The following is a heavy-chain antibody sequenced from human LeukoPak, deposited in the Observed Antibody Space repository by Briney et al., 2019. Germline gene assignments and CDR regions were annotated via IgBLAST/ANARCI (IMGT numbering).Heavy chain of an antibody. D-gene: IGHD2-2*01. CDR1: GYSFTGYY. V-gene: IGHV1-2*02. Sequence: GASVKVSCKSSGYSFTGYYMHWVRQAPGQGLEWMGWLNANSGGTNFAQKFQGRVTVTRDTSIGTAYMELSSLRSDDTALYYCARGSVGIYWYFDLWGRGTLVTVSP. CDR3: ARGSVGIYWYFDL. J-gene: IGHJ2*01. CDR2: LNANSGGT.